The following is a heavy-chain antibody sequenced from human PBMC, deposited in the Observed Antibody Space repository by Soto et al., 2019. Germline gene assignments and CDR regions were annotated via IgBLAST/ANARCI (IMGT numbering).Heavy chain of an antibody. CDR3: ARHDDCDNSPSSTELWFDP. V-gene: IGHV4-59*08. J-gene: IGHJ5*02. CDR1: GGSISSYY. CDR2: IYYSGST. D-gene: IGHD3-22*01. Sequence: SETLSLTCTISGGSISSYYWSWLRQPPGKGLEWIGYIYYSGSTNYNPSLKSRVTISVDTSKNQFSLNLRSVTTADTAMYYCARHDDCDNSPSSTELWFDPWGQGPLVTVS.